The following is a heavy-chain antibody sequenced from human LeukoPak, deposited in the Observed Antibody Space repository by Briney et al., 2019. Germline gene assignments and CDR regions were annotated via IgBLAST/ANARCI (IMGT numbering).Heavy chain of an antibody. CDR2: IYYSGST. CDR3: ARGHGGYDLKYYYYGMDV. Sequence: SETLSLTCTVSGGSVSSYYWSWIRQPPGKGLEWIGYIYYSGSTNYNPSLKSRVTISVDTSKNQFSLKLSSVTAADTAVYYCARGHGGYDLKYYYYGMDVWGQGTTVTVSS. D-gene: IGHD5-12*01. CDR1: GGSVSSYY. J-gene: IGHJ6*02. V-gene: IGHV4-59*02.